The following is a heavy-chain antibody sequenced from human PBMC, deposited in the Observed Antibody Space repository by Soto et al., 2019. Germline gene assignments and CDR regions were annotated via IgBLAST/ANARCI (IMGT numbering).Heavy chain of an antibody. CDR3: ATSLNYDFWRDGGNHYYFDQ. V-gene: IGHV3-30*03. Sequence: QVQLVESGGGVVQPGRSLRLSCAASGFTFSSYGIHWVRQAPGKGLEWVALISYDGTDKYYADSVKGRFTISRDNSKNQFSLKVTSVTAADTAVYYCATSLNYDFWRDGGNHYYFDQWGQGALVTVSS. J-gene: IGHJ4*02. CDR2: ISYDGTDK. CDR1: GFTFSSYG. D-gene: IGHD3-3*01.